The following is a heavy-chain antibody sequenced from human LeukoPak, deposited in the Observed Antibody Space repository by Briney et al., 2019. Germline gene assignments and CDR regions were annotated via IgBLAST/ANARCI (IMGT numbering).Heavy chain of an antibody. D-gene: IGHD2-15*01. CDR2: IYSDGST. CDR1: GGSISNFF. J-gene: IGHJ4*02. CDR3: ARAPSGCGGTCAFDS. Sequence: SETLSLTCTVSGGSISNFFWSWIRQPAGKGLEWIGRIYSDGSTNSNPSLRSRVTMSLDTSKNQISLALTSVTDADTAVYSCARAPSGCGGTCAFDSWGQGTLVTVSS. V-gene: IGHV4-4*07.